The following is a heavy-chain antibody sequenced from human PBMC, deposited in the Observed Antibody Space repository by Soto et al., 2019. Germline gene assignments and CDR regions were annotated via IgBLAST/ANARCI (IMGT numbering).Heavy chain of an antibody. D-gene: IGHD2-15*01. CDR3: AREGCSGGSCYSDAFDI. CDR1: GGSISSYY. J-gene: IGHJ3*02. CDR2: IYYSGST. Sequence: ASETLSLTCTVYGGSISSYYWSWIRQPPGKGLEWIGYIYYSGSTNYNPSLKSRVTISVDTSKNQFSLKLSSVTAADTAVYYCAREGCSGGSCYSDAFDIWGQGTMVTVSS. V-gene: IGHV4-59*01.